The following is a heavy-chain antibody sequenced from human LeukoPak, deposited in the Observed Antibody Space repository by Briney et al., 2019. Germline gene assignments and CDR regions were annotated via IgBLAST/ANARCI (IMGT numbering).Heavy chain of an antibody. CDR1: GGSVSSGSYY. Sequence: KPSETLSLTCTVSGGSVSSGSYYWSWIRQPPGKGLEWIGYIYYSGSTNYNPSLKSRVTISVDTSKNQFSLKLSSVTAADTAVYYCARTSSTNNWFDPWGQGTLVTVSS. CDR3: ARTSSTNNWFDP. D-gene: IGHD6-13*01. CDR2: IYYSGST. V-gene: IGHV4-61*01. J-gene: IGHJ5*02.